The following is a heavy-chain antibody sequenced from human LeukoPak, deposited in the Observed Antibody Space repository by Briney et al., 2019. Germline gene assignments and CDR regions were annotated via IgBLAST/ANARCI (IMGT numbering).Heavy chain of an antibody. CDR3: ARARTYSSSWYFDY. V-gene: IGHV4-59*08. J-gene: IGHJ4*02. D-gene: IGHD6-13*01. CDR1: GGSISSYY. CDR2: IYYSGST. Sequence: MPSETLSLTCTVSGGSISSYYWSWIRQPPGKGLEWIGCIYYSGSTNDNPSLKSRVTISVDTSKNQFSLKLSSVTAADTAVYYCARARTYSSSWYFDYWGQGTLVTVSS.